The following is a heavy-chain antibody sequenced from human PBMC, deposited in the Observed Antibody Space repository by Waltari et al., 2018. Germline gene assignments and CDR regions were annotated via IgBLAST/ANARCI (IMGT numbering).Heavy chain of an antibody. CDR1: GGSISSSTYY. CDR3: ARLPLNYAVDV. CDR2: IYYSGTT. D-gene: IGHD3-9*01. V-gene: IGHV4-39*07. J-gene: IGHJ6*02. Sequence: QLQLQESGPGLVKPSETLSFTCTVSGGSISSSTYYWGWIRQTPGKGLECIGSIYYSGTTYHNPSLKSRITISIDTSQNQFSLKLYSVTAADTAVYYCARLPLNYAVDVWGQGP.